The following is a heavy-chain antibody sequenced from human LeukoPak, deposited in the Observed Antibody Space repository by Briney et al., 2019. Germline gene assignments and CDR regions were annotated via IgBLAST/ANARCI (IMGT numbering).Heavy chain of an antibody. Sequence: GGSLRLSCAASGFTFTSYWMHWVRQVPGKGLVWVSRIHSDGTSTNYADSVKGRFTISRDNAKNTLYLQMNSLRVEDTAVYYCASTPRDYYDSSGDYWGQGTLVTVSS. CDR1: GFTFTSYW. D-gene: IGHD3-22*01. CDR2: IHSDGTST. CDR3: ASTPRDYYDSSGDY. V-gene: IGHV3-74*01. J-gene: IGHJ4*02.